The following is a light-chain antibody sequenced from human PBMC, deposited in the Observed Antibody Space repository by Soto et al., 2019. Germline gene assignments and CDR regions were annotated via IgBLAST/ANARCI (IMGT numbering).Light chain of an antibody. CDR3: QQYGSSPRT. CDR1: QSVSRSY. CDR2: DAS. V-gene: IGKV3-20*01. Sequence: ENVLTQSPGTLSLSPGERATLSCRASQSVSRSYLAWYQQKPGQAPRLLIYDASSRATCIPDRFSGSGSGTDFTLTISRLEPEDFAVYFCQQYGSSPRTFGQGTKVEIK. J-gene: IGKJ1*01.